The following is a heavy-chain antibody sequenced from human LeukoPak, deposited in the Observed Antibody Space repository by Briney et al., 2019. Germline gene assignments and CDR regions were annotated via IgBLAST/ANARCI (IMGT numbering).Heavy chain of an antibody. Sequence: GGSLRLSCAASGFTFSKYNMNWVRQAPGKGLEWVSSISTSSIYIYYADSVKGRFTVSRDNAKNSLYLQMNSLRAEDTAVYHCAKEIYYDSTGPQYWGQGTLVTVSS. CDR3: AKEIYYDSTGPQY. J-gene: IGHJ4*02. CDR1: GFTFSKYN. V-gene: IGHV3-21*04. CDR2: ISTSSIYI. D-gene: IGHD3-22*01.